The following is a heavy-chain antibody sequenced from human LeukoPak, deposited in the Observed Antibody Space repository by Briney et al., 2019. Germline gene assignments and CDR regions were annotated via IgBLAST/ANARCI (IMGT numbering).Heavy chain of an antibody. Sequence: HPGGSLRLSCAASGFTFSSYAMSWVRQAPGKGLEWVSAIGDTTYYADSEKGRFTISRDNSKNTLYLQMNSLRAEDTAVYYCAKGATPYYYDSSGYSAETFFDYRGQGTLVTVSS. CDR1: GFTFSSYA. D-gene: IGHD3-22*01. J-gene: IGHJ4*02. CDR3: AKGATPYYYDSSGYSAETFFDY. V-gene: IGHV3-23*01. CDR2: IGDTT.